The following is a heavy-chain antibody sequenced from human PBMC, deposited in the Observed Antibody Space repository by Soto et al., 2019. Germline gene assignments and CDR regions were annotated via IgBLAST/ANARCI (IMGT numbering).Heavy chain of an antibody. CDR2: IIPILGIA. V-gene: IGHV1-69*02. D-gene: IGHD1-26*01. CDR3: ARVNKTGAYYYYGMDV. Sequence: GASVKVSCKASGGTFSSYTISWVRQAPGQGLEWMGRIIPILGIANYAQKFQGRVTITADKSTSTAYMELSSLRSEDTAVYYCARVNKTGAYYYYGMDVWGQGTTVTVSS. J-gene: IGHJ6*02. CDR1: GGTFSSYT.